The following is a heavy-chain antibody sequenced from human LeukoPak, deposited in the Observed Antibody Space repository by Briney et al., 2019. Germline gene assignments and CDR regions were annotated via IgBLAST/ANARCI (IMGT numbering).Heavy chain of an antibody. Sequence: GGSLRLSCAASGFTFSSYSMNWVRQAPGKGLEWVSSISSSSSYIYCADSVKGRFTISRDNAKNSLYLQMNSLRAEDTAVYYCARGPDYYDSSGYYSEYWGQGTLVTVSS. CDR1: GFTFSSYS. CDR2: ISSSSSYI. D-gene: IGHD3-22*01. J-gene: IGHJ4*02. CDR3: ARGPDYYDSSGYYSEY. V-gene: IGHV3-21*01.